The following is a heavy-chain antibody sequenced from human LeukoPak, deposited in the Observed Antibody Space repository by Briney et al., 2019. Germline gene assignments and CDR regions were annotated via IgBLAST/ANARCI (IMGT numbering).Heavy chain of an antibody. CDR3: ARVLRTMVAATPINRYFDY. J-gene: IGHJ4*02. Sequence: SETLSLTCTVSGGSIISDIYFWGWIRQSPGQGLAWIGSIYHGGRAYYDPSFEGRATISVDVSKNQFSLNLRSVTAADTAVYYCARVLRTMVAATPINRYFDYWGQGTLVTVSS. CDR2: IYHGGRA. CDR1: GGSIISDIYF. D-gene: IGHD2-15*01. V-gene: IGHV4-39*07.